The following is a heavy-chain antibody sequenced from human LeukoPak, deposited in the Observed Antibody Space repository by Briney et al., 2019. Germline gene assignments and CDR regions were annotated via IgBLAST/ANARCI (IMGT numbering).Heavy chain of an antibody. CDR3: ARGPATVTTGLDAFDI. D-gene: IGHD4-11*01. CDR1: GGTFSNYG. V-gene: IGHV1-69*04. Sequence: GASVKVSCKASGGTFSNYGFNWVRQAPGQGLEWMGRIIPVFGIANYAQKFQGRVTITADKSTSTAYMELNSLRSEDTAVYYCARGPATVTTGLDAFDIWGQGTMVTVSS. J-gene: IGHJ3*02. CDR2: IIPVFGIA.